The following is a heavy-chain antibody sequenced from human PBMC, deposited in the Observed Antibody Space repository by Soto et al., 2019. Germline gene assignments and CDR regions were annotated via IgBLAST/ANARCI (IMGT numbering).Heavy chain of an antibody. CDR1: GGTLSSYA. Sequence: GASVKVSCKASGGTLSSYAISWVRQAPGQGLEWMGGIIPIFGTANYAQKFQGRVTITADESTSTAYMELSSLRPEDTAVYYCADGSGRDYYYGMDVWGQGTTVTVSS. V-gene: IGHV1-69*13. CDR3: ADGSGRDYYYGMDV. D-gene: IGHD3-10*01. CDR2: IIPIFGTA. J-gene: IGHJ6*02.